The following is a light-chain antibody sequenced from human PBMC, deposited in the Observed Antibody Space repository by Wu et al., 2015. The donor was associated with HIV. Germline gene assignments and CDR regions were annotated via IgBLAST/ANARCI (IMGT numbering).Light chain of an antibody. CDR3: QQYNTWWT. CDR2: SAX. J-gene: IGKJ1*01. V-gene: IGKV3-15*01. CDR1: QSVGXD. Sequence: PGDRATLSCRASQSVGXDLAWYQRRPGRAPRLLIYSAXTRVTDIPPRFSGSGSGTVFTLTISSLRSEDFAIYYCQQYNTWWTFGQGTNVDMK.